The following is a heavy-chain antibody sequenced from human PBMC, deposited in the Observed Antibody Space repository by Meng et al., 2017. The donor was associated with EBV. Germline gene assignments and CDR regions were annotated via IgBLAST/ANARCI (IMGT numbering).Heavy chain of an antibody. D-gene: IGHD1-1*01. CDR1: GFSLSTGGAA. V-gene: IGHV2-5*02. J-gene: IGHJ4*02. CDR3: AHRKNNWEVIEIDY. Sequence: IPLKAPAPPLVKPTQTLALTCTFSGFSLSTGGAAVGWIRQPPGKALEWLAIVYWDDDKRYSPSLKGRLTITKDTSKNQVVLTMTNMGPGDTATYFCAHRKNNWEVIEIDYWGQGTLVTVSS. CDR2: VYWDDDK.